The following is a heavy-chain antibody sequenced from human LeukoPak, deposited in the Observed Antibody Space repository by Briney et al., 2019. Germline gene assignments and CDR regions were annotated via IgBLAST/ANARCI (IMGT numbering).Heavy chain of an antibody. J-gene: IGHJ1*01. V-gene: IGHV4-39*01. CDR1: GGSISSSSYY. CDR2: IYSSGTT. Sequence: SETLSLTCTVSGGSISSSSYYWGWIRQPPGKGLECIGNIYSSGTTYYNPSLKRRVTISIDTSKSQFSLRLSSVTAADTAVYYCVQNIPGTIEHWGQGTLVTVSS. D-gene: IGHD1-7*01. CDR3: VQNIPGTIEH.